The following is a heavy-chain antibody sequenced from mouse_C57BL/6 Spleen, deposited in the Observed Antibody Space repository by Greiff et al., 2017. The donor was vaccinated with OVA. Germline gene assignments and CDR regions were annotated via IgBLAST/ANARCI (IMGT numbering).Heavy chain of an antibody. D-gene: IGHD2-2*01. J-gene: IGHJ3*01. CDR1: GYTFTSYW. V-gene: IGHV1-50*01. CDR3: AVYYGYDGFAY. Sequence: QVQLQQPGAELVKPGASVKLSCKASGYTFTSYWMQRVKQRPGQGLEWIGEIDPSDSYTNYNQKFKGKATLTVDTSSSTAYMQLSSLTSEDSAVYYCAVYYGYDGFAYWGQGTLVTVSA. CDR2: IDPSDSYT.